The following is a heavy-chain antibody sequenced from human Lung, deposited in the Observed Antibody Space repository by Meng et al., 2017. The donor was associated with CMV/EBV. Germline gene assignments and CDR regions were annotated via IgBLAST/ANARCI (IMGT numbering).Heavy chain of an antibody. D-gene: IGHD6-13*01. J-gene: IGHJ3*02. CDR1: GGSVSSGSFY. Sequence: SETXSLXXTVSGGSVSSGSFYWSWIRQPPGEGLEWIGFVYYSGSTNYNPALKSRVTMSIDTSNNQFSLKLSSVTAADTAMYYCARVPQNIAAAGISAFDIWGQGTXVTVSS. CDR3: ARVPQNIAAAGISAFDI. CDR2: VYYSGST. V-gene: IGHV4-61*01.